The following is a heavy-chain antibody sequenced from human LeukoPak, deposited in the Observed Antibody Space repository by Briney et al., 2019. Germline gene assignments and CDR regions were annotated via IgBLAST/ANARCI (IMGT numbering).Heavy chain of an antibody. CDR1: GFTFSSYS. CDR3: VRDPDALDF. V-gene: IGHV3-48*01. Sequence: GGSLRLSCVASGFTFSSYSMNWVRRAPGKGLEWVSYIHSSGNIAYHADFVKGRFSISRDNAKNSLYLQMSSLRVEDTGIYYCVRDPDALDFWGQGVLVTVSS. J-gene: IGHJ4*02. CDR2: IHSSGNIA. D-gene: IGHD1-14*01.